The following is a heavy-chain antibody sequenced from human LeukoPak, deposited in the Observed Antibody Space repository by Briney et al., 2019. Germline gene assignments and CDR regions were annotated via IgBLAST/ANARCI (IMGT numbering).Heavy chain of an antibody. J-gene: IGHJ5*02. Sequence: SETLSLTCTVSGGSLSSGSYYWSWIRQPAGKGLEWIGRIYTSGSTNYNPSLKSRVTISVDTSKNQFSLKLSSVTAADTAVYYCARGPYYDFWSGAMWFDPWGQGTLVTVSS. CDR3: ARGPYYDFWSGAMWFDP. D-gene: IGHD3-3*01. CDR2: IYTSGST. V-gene: IGHV4-61*02. CDR1: GGSLSSGSYY.